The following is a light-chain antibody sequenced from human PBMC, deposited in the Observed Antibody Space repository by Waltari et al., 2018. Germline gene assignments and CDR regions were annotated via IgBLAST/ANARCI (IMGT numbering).Light chain of an antibody. J-gene: IGLJ1*01. V-gene: IGLV2-14*01. CDR2: AVS. CDR1: TGDFGASTY. Sequence: QSALAQPASVSGSPGQSITISCTGITGDFGASTYVSWYQHPPGKAPKLLIYAVSNRPSGVSDRFSGSKSGNTASLTISGLQVEDDCDYYCSSYTTSNGPYVFGSGTKVTVL. CDR3: SSYTTSNGPYV.